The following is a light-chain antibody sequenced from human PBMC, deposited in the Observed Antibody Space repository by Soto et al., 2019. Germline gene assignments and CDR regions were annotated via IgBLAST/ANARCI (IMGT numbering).Light chain of an antibody. Sequence: EIVLTQSPGTLSLSPGERATLSCRAIHTISSSYLAWYQQKPGQAPRHLMYGISRRATGIPDRFSGSGSGTGFTLTITRLEPEDFAVYYCQQYVTSSPRTFGQGTKVDIK. CDR2: GIS. V-gene: IGKV3-20*01. CDR3: QQYVTSSPRT. J-gene: IGKJ1*01. CDR1: HTISSSY.